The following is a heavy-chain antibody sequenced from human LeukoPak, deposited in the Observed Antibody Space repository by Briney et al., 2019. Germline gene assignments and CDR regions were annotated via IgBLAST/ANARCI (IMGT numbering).Heavy chain of an antibody. V-gene: IGHV3-66*01. CDR1: GFTFSSYS. D-gene: IGHD3-22*01. CDR3: ARDNYYYDSSGYAPHDY. Sequence: WGSLRLSCAASGFTFSSYSLNWVRQAPGKGLEWVSIIYSGDSTYYADSVKGRFTISRDNSKNTLYLQMNSLRAEDTAVYYCARDNYYYDSSGYAPHDYWGQGTLVTVSS. CDR2: IYSGDST. J-gene: IGHJ4*02.